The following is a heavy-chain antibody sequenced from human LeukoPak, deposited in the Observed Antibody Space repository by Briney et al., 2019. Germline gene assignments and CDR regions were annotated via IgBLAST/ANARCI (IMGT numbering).Heavy chain of an antibody. CDR1: GFTVSSNY. V-gene: IGHV3-53*01. CDR2: IYSGGST. Sequence: GGSLRLSCAASGFTVSSNYMSWVRQAPGKGLEWASVIYSGGSTYYADSVKGRFTISRDNSKNTLYLQMNSPRAEDTAVYYCARDRGSSGYYYYGMDVWGQGTTVTVSS. D-gene: IGHD6-6*01. CDR3: ARDRGSSGYYYYGMDV. J-gene: IGHJ6*02.